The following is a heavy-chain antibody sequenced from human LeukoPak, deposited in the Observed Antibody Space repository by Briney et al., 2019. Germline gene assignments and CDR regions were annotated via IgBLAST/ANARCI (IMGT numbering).Heavy chain of an antibody. CDR2: IYYSGST. Sequence: SETLSLTCTVSGGSISSYYWSWIRQPPGKGLEWIGYIYYSGSTNYNPSLKSRVTISVDTSKNQLSLKLRSVTAADTAVYYCARGGRDGCTLYPLDYWGQGTLVTVSS. V-gene: IGHV4-59*08. CDR1: GGSISSYY. J-gene: IGHJ4*02. D-gene: IGHD5-24*01. CDR3: ARGGRDGCTLYPLDY.